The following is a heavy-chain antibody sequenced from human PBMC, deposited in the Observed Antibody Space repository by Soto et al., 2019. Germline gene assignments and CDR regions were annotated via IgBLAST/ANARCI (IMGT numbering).Heavy chain of an antibody. CDR3: ARRGRYNVYSSSWYVDY. CDR2: ISGSGGST. V-gene: IGHV3-23*01. CDR1: GFTFSSYA. J-gene: IGHJ4*02. D-gene: IGHD6-13*01. Sequence: GGSLRLSCAASGFTFSSYAMSWVRQAPGKGLEWVSAISGSGGSTYYADSVKGRFTISRDNSKNTLYLQMNSLRAEDTAMYYCARRGRYNVYSSSWYVDYWGQGTLVTVSS.